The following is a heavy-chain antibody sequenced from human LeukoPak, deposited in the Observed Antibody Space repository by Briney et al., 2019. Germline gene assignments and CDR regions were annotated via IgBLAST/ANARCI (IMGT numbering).Heavy chain of an antibody. CDR3: ASVPAVFRSIAY. CDR1: GGSISSYY. CDR2: IYTSGST. V-gene: IGHV4-4*07. Sequence: SETLSLTCTVSGGSISSYYWSWIRQPAGKGLEWIGRIYTSGSTNYNPSLKSRVTMSVDTSKNQFSLKLSSVTAADTAVYYCASVPAVFRSIAYWGQGTLVTVSS. D-gene: IGHD6-6*01. J-gene: IGHJ4*02.